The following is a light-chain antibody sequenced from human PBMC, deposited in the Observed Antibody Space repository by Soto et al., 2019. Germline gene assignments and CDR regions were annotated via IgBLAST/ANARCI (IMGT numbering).Light chain of an antibody. CDR2: GNS. CDR3: QSYDSSLSVYV. CDR1: SSNIGAGYD. J-gene: IGLJ1*01. Sequence: QSVLTQPPSVSGAPGQRVTISCTGSSSNIGAGYDVHWYQQLPGTAPKLLIYGNSNRPSGVRDRFSGSKSGTSASLAITGLQAEDEADYYCQSYDSSLSVYVFGTGTKVTVL. V-gene: IGLV1-40*01.